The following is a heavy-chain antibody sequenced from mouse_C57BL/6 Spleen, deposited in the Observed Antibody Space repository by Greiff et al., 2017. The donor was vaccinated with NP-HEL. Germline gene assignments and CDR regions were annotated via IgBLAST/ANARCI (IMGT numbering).Heavy chain of an antibody. CDR2: INPSNGGT. CDR1: GYTFTSYW. Sequence: QVQLQQPGTELVKPGASVKLSCKASGYTFTSYWMHWVKQRPGQGLEWIGNINPSNGGTNYNEKFKSKATLTVDKSSSTVYMELSRLTSEDSAVYFCARHEDRNYSFDYWGQGTTLTVSS. D-gene: IGHD2-12*01. V-gene: IGHV1-53*01. CDR3: ARHEDRNYSFDY. J-gene: IGHJ2*01.